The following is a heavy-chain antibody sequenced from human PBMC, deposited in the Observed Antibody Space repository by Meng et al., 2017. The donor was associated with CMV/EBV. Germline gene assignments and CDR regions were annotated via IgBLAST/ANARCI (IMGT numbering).Heavy chain of an antibody. CDR1: S. D-gene: IGHD3-10*01. J-gene: IGHJ5*02. CDR2: INHSGST. Sequence: SCGWIRQPPGKGLEWIGEINHSGSTNYNPSLKSRVTISVDTSKNQFSLKLSSVTAADTAVYYCARGAVLVTMVRGVIGGVPNWFDPWGQGTLVTVSS. V-gene: IGHV4-34*01. CDR3: ARGAVLVTMVRGVIGGVPNWFDP.